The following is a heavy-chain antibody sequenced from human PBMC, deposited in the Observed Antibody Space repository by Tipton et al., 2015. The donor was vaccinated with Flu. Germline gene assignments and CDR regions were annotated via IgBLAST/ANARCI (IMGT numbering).Heavy chain of an antibody. CDR1: GYSIRSAYY. CDR3: ARRDFSNYVSDPKNWFDR. V-gene: IGHV4-38-2*01. J-gene: IGHJ5*02. CDR2: IYHSGTT. Sequence: TLSLTCSVSGYSIRSAYYWGWVRRPPGKGLEWIGSIYHSGTTYYSPSLKSRLTLSVDTSKNQFSLEVRSVTATDMAVYYCARRDFSNYVSDPKNWFDRWGEGTLGTVAS. D-gene: IGHD4-11*01.